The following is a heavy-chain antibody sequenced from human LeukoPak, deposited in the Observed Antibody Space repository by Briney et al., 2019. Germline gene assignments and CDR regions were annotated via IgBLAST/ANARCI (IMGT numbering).Heavy chain of an antibody. Sequence: PGGSLRLSCAASGFTFDDYAMHWVRQAPGKGLEWVSGISWNSGSIGYADSVKGRFTISRDNAKNSLYLQMNSLRAEDTALYYCAKTDSGGWYHQPYFDYWGQGTLVTVSS. J-gene: IGHJ4*02. CDR1: GFTFDDYA. V-gene: IGHV3-9*01. CDR3: AKTDSGGWYHQPYFDY. D-gene: IGHD6-19*01. CDR2: ISWNSGSI.